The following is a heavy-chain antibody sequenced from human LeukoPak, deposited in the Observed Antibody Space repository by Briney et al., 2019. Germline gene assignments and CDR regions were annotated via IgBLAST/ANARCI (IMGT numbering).Heavy chain of an antibody. Sequence: ASVKVSCKASGGTFSSYVISWVRQAPGQGLEWMGWINPNSGGTNYAQKFQGRVTMTRDTSISTAYMELSRLRSDDTAVYYCARAEVDYVWGSYRFDYWGQGTLVTVSS. J-gene: IGHJ4*02. CDR3: ARAEVDYVWGSYRFDY. V-gene: IGHV1-2*02. D-gene: IGHD3-16*02. CDR2: INPNSGGT. CDR1: GGTFSSYV.